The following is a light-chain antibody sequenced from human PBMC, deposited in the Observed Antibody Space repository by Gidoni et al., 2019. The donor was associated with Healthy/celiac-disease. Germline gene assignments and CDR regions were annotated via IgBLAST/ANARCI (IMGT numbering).Light chain of an antibody. CDR3: QQSYSTPLT. V-gene: IGKV1-39*01. CDR1: QSISSY. J-gene: IGKJ4*01. Sequence: DIQMTQSPSSLSASVGDRVCITCRASQSISSYLNWYQQKPGKAPKLLIYAASSLQSGVPSRFSGSGSGTDFTLTISSLQPEDFATYYCQQSYSTPLTCGGGTKVEIK. CDR2: AAS.